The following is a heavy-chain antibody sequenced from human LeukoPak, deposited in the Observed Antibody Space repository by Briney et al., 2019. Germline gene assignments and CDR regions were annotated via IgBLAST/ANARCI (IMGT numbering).Heavy chain of an antibody. CDR3: ARGGGYGDYDGKSFDY. CDR1: GXSISSGGYY. D-gene: IGHD4-17*01. Sequence: TSETLSLTCTVSGXSISSGGYYWSWIRQHPGKGLESIGYIYYSGSTYYNPSLKSRVTISVDTSKNQFSLKLSSVTAADTAVYYCARGGGYGDYDGKSFDYWGQGTLVTVSS. J-gene: IGHJ4*02. V-gene: IGHV4-31*03. CDR2: IYYSGST.